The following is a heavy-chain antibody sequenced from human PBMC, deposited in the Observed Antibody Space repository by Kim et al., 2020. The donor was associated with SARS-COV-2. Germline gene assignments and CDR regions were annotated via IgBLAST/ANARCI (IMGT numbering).Heavy chain of an antibody. V-gene: IGHV4-39*01. Sequence: SETLSLTCTVSGGSISSSSYYWGWIRQPPGKWLEWIGSIYYSGSTYYNPSLKSRVTISVDTSKNQFSLKLSSVTAADTAVYYCARHIRSHSSGWNWFDP. D-gene: IGHD6-19*01. CDR2: IYYSGST. CDR3: ARHIRSHSSGWNWFDP. J-gene: IGHJ5*02. CDR1: GGSISSSSYY.